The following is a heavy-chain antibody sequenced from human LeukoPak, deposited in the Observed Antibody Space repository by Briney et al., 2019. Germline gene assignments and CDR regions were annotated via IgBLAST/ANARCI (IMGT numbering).Heavy chain of an antibody. CDR3: TRANWNLDF. V-gene: IGHV3-49*02. Sequence: AFIRSNAYGGTTEYAASVKGRFTFSRDDSKDIAYLQMSSLKIEDTAVYYCTRANWNLDFWGQGTLVTVSS. D-gene: IGHD1-1*01. CDR2: IRSNAYGGTT. J-gene: IGHJ4*02.